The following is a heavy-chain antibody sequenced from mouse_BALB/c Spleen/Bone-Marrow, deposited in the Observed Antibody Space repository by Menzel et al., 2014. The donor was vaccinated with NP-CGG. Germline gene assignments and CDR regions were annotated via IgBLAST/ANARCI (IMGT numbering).Heavy chain of an antibody. V-gene: IGHV1-9*01. CDR1: GYTFSSYW. CDR3: ARWDTTAMDY. CDR2: VSPGRGST. Sequence: QVQLQQSGAELMKPGASVKISCKATGYTFSSYWIEWVKQRPGHGLGWIGEVSPGRGSTNYNEKFKGKATFTSDTSSNTAYMQLSSLTSEDSAVYYCARWDTTAMDYWGQGTSVTVSS. J-gene: IGHJ4*01. D-gene: IGHD1-1*01.